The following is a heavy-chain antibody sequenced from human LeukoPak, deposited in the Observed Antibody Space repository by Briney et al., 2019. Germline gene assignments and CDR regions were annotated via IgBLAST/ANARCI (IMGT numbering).Heavy chain of an antibody. J-gene: IGHJ4*02. CDR3: AKATGYSSGWVDY. V-gene: IGHV3-9*01. CDR1: GFTFDDYA. Sequence: PGRSLRLSCAASGFTFDDYAMHWVRQAPGKGLGWVSGISWNSGSIGYADSVKGRFTISRDNAKNSLYLQMNSLRAEDTALYYCAKATGYSSGWVDYWGQGTLVTVSS. CDR2: ISWNSGSI. D-gene: IGHD6-19*01.